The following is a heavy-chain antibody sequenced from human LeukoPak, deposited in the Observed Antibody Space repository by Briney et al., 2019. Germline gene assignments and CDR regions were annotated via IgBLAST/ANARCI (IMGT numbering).Heavy chain of an antibody. CDR3: ARDKQWPGEDAFDI. V-gene: IGHV4-59*01. CDR1: GGSISSYY. Sequence: SETLSLTCTVSGGSISSYYWSWIRQPPGKGLEWIGYIYYSGSTNYNPSLKSRVTISVDTSKNQFSLKLSSVTAADTAVYYCARDKQWPGEDAFDIWGQGTMVTVSS. CDR2: IYYSGST. D-gene: IGHD6-19*01. J-gene: IGHJ3*02.